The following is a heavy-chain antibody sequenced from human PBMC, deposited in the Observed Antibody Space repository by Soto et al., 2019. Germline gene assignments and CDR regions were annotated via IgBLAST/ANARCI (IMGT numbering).Heavy chain of an antibody. D-gene: IGHD2-8*01. CDR3: ARGPYCTNGVCYTLDY. J-gene: IGHJ4*02. V-gene: IGHV1-69*13. CDR1: GGTFSSYA. CDR2: IIPIFGTA. Sequence: SVKVSCKASGGTFSSYAISWVRQAPGQGLEWMGGIIPIFGTANYAQKFQGRVTITADESTSTAYMELSSLRSEDTAVYYCARGPYCTNGVCYTLDYWGQGTLVTISS.